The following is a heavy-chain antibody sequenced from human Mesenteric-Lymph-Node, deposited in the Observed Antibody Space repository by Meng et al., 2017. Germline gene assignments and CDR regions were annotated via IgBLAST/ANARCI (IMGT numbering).Heavy chain of an antibody. J-gene: IGHJ6*02. V-gene: IGHV5-51*01. CDR1: GYSFTSYW. CDR3: ARAYYYDSSGSIEGVYYYYGMDV. Sequence: KVSCKGSGYSFTSYWIGWVRQMPGKGLEWMGIIYPGDSDTRYSPSFQGQVTISADKSISTAYLQWSSLKASDTAMYYCARAYYYDSSGSIEGVYYYYGMDVWGQGTTVTVSS. CDR2: IYPGDSDT. D-gene: IGHD3-22*01.